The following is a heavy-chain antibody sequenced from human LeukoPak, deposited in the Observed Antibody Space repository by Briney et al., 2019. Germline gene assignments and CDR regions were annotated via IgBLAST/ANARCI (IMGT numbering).Heavy chain of an antibody. V-gene: IGHV4-59*01. Sequence: KSSETLSLTCTVSGGSISSYYWSWIRQPPGKGLEWIGYIYYSGSTNYNPSLKSRVTISVDTSKNQFSLKLSSVTAADTAVYYCARKLGSSGWYFDYWGQRTLVTVSS. CDR1: GGSISSYY. J-gene: IGHJ4*02. D-gene: IGHD6-19*01. CDR2: IYYSGST. CDR3: ARKLGSSGWYFDY.